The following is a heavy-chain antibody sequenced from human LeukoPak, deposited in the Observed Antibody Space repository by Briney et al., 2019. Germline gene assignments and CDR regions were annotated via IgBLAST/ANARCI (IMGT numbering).Heavy chain of an antibody. CDR2: INHSGST. J-gene: IGHJ4*02. CDR1: GGSFSGYY. Sequence: PSETLSLTCAVYGGSFSGYYWSWIRQPPGKGLEWIGEINHSGSTNYNPSLKSRVNISVDTSKHQFSLKLSSVTAADTAVYYCARGLTVFRTPLYYWGQGTLVTVSS. V-gene: IGHV4-34*01. D-gene: IGHD1-14*01. CDR3: ARGLTVFRTPLYY.